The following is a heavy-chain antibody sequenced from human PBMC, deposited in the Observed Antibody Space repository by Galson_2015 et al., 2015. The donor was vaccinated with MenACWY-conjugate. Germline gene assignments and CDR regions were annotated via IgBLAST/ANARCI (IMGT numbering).Heavy chain of an antibody. D-gene: IGHD3-9*01. CDR3: ARTCTGSVCYTTPFDS. Sequence: SLRLSCAASGFTFSRYGMHWVRQAPGKGLEWVTGSWFDGKNADYADSVKGRFTISRDDSKNSLYLQMTDLRADDTAMYYCARTCTGSVCYTTPFDSWGQGTLVSVSS. J-gene: IGHJ4*02. CDR2: SWFDGKNA. CDR1: GFTFSRYG. V-gene: IGHV3-33*01.